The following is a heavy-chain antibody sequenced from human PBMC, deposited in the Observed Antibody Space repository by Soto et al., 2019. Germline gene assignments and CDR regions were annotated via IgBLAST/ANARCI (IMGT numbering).Heavy chain of an antibody. CDR3: AKERSSGWSLDY. CDR2: ISGSGDST. V-gene: IGHV3-23*01. J-gene: IGHJ4*02. CDR1: GFTFSTYA. Sequence: EVQLLESGGGLVQPGGSLRLSCAASGFTFSTYAMNWVRQAPGKGLEWVSGISGSGDSTYYADSVKGRFTVSRDNTKFTLYLKMNSLRAEDTAVFYCAKERSSGWSLDYWGLGTLVTVSS. D-gene: IGHD6-19*01.